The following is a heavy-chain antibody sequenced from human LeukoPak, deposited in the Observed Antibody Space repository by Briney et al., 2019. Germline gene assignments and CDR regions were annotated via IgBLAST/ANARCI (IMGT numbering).Heavy chain of an antibody. D-gene: IGHD1-26*01. CDR3: ARRNRWELLDF. CDR2: IYYSGNT. Sequence: SETLSLTCTVSGGSISSSSYFWGWIRQPPGKGLEWIGSIYYSGNTYYNPSLKSRVTISLDTPENQFSLKLGSVTAADTAVYYCARRNRWELLDFWGQGTLVTVSS. V-gene: IGHV4-39*01. J-gene: IGHJ4*02. CDR1: GGSISSSSYF.